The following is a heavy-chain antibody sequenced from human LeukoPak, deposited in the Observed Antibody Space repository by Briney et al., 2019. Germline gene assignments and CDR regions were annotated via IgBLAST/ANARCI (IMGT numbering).Heavy chain of an antibody. CDR1: GFTFNTYG. D-gene: IGHD6-6*01. Sequence: TGGSLRLSCAASGFTFNTYGMSWVRQAPGKGLEWIGYIYYSGSTNYNPSLKSRVTISVDTSKNQFSLKLSSVTAADTAVYYCARGSYSSSSMVRYWGQGTLVTVSS. CDR3: ARGSYSSSSMVRY. J-gene: IGHJ4*02. V-gene: IGHV4-59*01. CDR2: IYYSGST.